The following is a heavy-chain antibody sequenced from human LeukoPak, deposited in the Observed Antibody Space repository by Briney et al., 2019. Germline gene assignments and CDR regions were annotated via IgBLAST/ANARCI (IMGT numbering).Heavy chain of an antibody. D-gene: IGHD6-25*01. CDR2: IYYSGST. CDR3: ARDRYAQRY. V-gene: IGHV4-59*01. Sequence: PSETLSLTCTVSGDSITGFYWSWIRQPPGKGLEWIGYIYYSGSTNYNPSLKSRVTISVDTSKNQFSLKLSSVTAADTAVYYCARDRYAQRYWGQGTLVTVSS. CDR1: GDSITGFY. J-gene: IGHJ4*02.